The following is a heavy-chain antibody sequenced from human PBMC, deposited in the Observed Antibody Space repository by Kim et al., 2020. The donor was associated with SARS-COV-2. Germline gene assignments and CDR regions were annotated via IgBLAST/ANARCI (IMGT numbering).Heavy chain of an antibody. Sequence: GGSLRLSCAASGFTFSDYYMSWIRQAPGKGLEWVSYISSSSSYTNYADSVKGRYTNSRENAKNSLYLQMNSLRAEDTAVYYCARENRDGYNYLAGGMDVGGQGTTVTVSS. CDR3: ARENRDGYNYLAGGMDV. CDR2: ISSSSSYT. CDR1: GFTFSDYY. D-gene: IGHD5-18*01. J-gene: IGHJ6*02. V-gene: IGHV3-11*06.